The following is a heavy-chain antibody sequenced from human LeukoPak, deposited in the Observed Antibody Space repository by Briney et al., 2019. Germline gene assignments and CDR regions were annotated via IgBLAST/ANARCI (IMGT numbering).Heavy chain of an antibody. J-gene: IGHJ6*03. CDR3: AGTYYGFWSGYYPHYYYYYMDV. Sequence: SSETLSLTCTVSGGSISSYYWSLIRQPPGKGLEWIGSIYYSGSTNYNPSLKSRVTISVDTSKNQFSLKLSSVTAADTAVYYCAGTYYGFWSGYYPHYYYYYMDVWGKGTTVTVSS. CDR2: IYYSGST. V-gene: IGHV4-59*01. CDR1: GGSISSYY. D-gene: IGHD3-3*01.